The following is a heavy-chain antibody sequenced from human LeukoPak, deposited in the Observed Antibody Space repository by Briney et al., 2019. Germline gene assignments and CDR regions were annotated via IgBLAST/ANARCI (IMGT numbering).Heavy chain of an antibody. CDR1: GFTFSTYA. V-gene: IGHV3-23*01. CDR3: ARDLEI. Sequence: GGSLRLSCAASGFTFSTYAMSWVRQSPGKGLECVSAISGSGGSTYYADSVKGRFTISRDNAKNSLYLQLNILRAEDTAVYYCARDLEIWGQGTMVTVSS. J-gene: IGHJ3*02. CDR2: ISGSGGST.